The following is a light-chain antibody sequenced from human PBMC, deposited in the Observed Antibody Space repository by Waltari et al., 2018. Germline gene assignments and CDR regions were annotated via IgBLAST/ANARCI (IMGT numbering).Light chain of an antibody. CDR2: RDD. CDR1: NSNIGKNF. V-gene: IGLV1-47*01. Sequence: QSVLTQPPSASGTPGQRVTISCSGSNSNIGKNFVYWYQQLAGPAPKLLVYRDDQRPSGVPDRFSGSKSGTSASLAITGLRSDDEADYYCAAWDDSLSGQVLFGGGTKLTVL. CDR3: AAWDDSLSGQVL. J-gene: IGLJ3*02.